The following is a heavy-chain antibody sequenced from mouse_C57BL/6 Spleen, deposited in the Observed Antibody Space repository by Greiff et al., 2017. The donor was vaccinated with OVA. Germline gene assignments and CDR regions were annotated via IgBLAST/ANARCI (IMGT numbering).Heavy chain of an antibody. J-gene: IGHJ1*03. CDR3: ARSPITTVVATRYFDV. CDR2: IDPSDSET. CDR1: GYTFTSYW. V-gene: IGHV1-52*01. Sequence: VQLQQPGAELVRPGSSVKLSCKASGYTFTSYWMHWVKQRPIQGLEWIGNIDPSDSETHYNQKFKDKATLTVDKSSSTAYMQLSSLTSEDSAVYYCARSPITTVVATRYFDVWGTGTTVTVS. D-gene: IGHD1-1*01.